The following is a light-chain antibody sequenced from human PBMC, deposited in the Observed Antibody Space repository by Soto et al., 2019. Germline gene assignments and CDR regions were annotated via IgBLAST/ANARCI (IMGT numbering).Light chain of an antibody. J-gene: IGLJ1*01. CDR3: GTWDSSLSAYV. CDR2: GNN. V-gene: IGLV1-51*01. Sequence: QSVLTQPPSVSAAPGQKVTISCSGSSSNIGNNYVSWYQQLPGTAPKLLIYGNNKRPSGIPDRFSGYKSGTSATLGITGLQTGHEADYYCGTWDSSLSAYVFGTGTKVTVL. CDR1: SSNIGNNY.